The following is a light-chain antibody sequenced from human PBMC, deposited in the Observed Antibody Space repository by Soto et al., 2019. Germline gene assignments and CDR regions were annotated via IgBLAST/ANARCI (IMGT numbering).Light chain of an antibody. J-gene: IGKJ1*01. CDR1: QSISSN. CDR3: QQRSNWPRT. CDR2: RTS. V-gene: IGKV3-15*01. Sequence: EIVMTQSPATLSVSPGERATLSCRASQSISSNLAWYQQKPGQAPRLLMFRTSSRATGFPARFSGSGSGTEFTLTINSLQSEDSAVYYCQQRSNWPRTFGQGTKVDIK.